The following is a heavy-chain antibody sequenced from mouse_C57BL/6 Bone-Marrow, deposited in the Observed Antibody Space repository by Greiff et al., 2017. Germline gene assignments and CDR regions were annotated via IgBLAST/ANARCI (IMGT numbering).Heavy chain of an antibody. D-gene: IGHD2-3*01. V-gene: IGHV1-81*01. J-gene: IGHJ4*01. CDR3: ARRLGFYDHYSMDY. CDR2: IYPRSGNT. Sequence: QVQLQQSGAELARPGASVKLSCKASGYTFTSYGISWVKQRTGQGLEWIGEIYPRSGNTTYNEKFKGKATLTADKSSSTAYMELRSLTSEDSAVYFGARRLGFYDHYSMDYWGQGTSVTVSS. CDR1: GYTFTSYG.